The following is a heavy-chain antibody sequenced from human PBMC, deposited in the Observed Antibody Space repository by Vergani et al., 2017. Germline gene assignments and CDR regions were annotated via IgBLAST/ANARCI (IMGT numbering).Heavy chain of an antibody. D-gene: IGHD5-12*01. CDR3: TKGSVYYHDSAGHGYGPYTGFDL. V-gene: IGHV3-9*01. CDR1: GITFWKFG. CDR2: ISWNSGAV. J-gene: IGHJ3*01. Sequence: EVQLVESGGGLVQPGGSLRLSCAASGITFWKFGMHWVRQGPGKGLEWVSGISWNSGAVDYADSVRGRFTISRDNAKNSLFLEMNSLRFEDTAVYFCTKGSVYYHDSAGHGYGPYTGFDLWGQGTLVTVSS.